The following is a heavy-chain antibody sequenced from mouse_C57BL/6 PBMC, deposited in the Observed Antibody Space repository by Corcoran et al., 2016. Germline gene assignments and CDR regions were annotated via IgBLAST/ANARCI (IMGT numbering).Heavy chain of an antibody. J-gene: IGHJ1*03. CDR1: GYTFTDYY. CDR2: IYPGSGNT. V-gene: IGHV1-76*01. Sequence: QVQLKQSGAELVRPGASVKLSCKASGYTFTDYYINWVKQRPGQGLEWIARIYPGSGNTYYNEKFKGKATLTAEKSSSTAYMQLSSLTSEDSAVYFCARKSNWHFDVWGTGTTVTVSS. CDR3: ARKSNWHFDV.